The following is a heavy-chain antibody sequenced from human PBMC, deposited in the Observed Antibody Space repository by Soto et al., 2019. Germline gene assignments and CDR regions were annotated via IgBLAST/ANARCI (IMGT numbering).Heavy chain of an antibody. V-gene: IGHV4-39*01. D-gene: IGHD3-10*01. CDR1: GGSISSSSYY. CDR3: AKGGSGSYSNAFDI. J-gene: IGHJ3*02. CDR2: IYYSGST. Sequence: QLQLQESGPGLVKPSETLSLTCTVSGGSISSSSYYWGWIRQPPGKGLGWIGSIYYSGSTYYNPSLKSRVTISVETAKNQFSLKLSSVTAADTAVYDCAKGGSGSYSNAFDIWGQGTMVTVSS.